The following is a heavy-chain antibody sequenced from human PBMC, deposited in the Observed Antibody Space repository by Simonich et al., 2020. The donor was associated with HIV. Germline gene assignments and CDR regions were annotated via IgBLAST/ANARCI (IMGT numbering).Heavy chain of an antibody. CDR1: GGSFSGYY. CDR2: INQSGSI. CDR3: ARRYSSSWDPRGAFDI. J-gene: IGHJ3*02. Sequence: QVQLQQWGAGLLKPSETLSLTCAVYGGSFSGYYWSWLRQPPGKGLEWIGEINQSGSIHYNPSLKSRVTISVDSSKNQFSLKLSSVTAADTAVYYCARRYSSSWDPRGAFDIWGQGTMVTVSS. V-gene: IGHV4-34*01. D-gene: IGHD6-13*01.